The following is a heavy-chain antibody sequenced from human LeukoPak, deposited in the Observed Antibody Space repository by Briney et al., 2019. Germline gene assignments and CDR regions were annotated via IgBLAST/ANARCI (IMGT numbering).Heavy chain of an antibody. D-gene: IGHD1/OR15-1a*01. V-gene: IGHV4-39*01. CDR2: IYYSGST. Sequence: PSETLSLTCAVSGGSLSSGTYYWGWIRQPPGKGLEWIGSIYYSGSTYYNPSLKSRVTISVDTSKNQFSLKLSSVTAADTAVYYCASLGSNQGEHDFWGQGTLVTVSS. CDR1: GGSLSSGTYY. J-gene: IGHJ4*02. CDR3: ASLGSNQGEHDF.